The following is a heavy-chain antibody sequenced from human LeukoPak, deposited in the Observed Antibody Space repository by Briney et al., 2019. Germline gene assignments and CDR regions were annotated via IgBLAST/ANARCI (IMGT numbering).Heavy chain of an antibody. CDR3: ARTYSGYDGGDY. J-gene: IGHJ4*02. CDR2: IYYSGST. D-gene: IGHD5-12*01. CDR1: GGSISSYY. V-gene: IGHV4-59*01. Sequence: RPSETLSLTCTVSGGSISSYYWSWTRQPPGKGLEWIGYIYYSGSTNYNPSLKSRVTISVDTSKNQFSLKLSSVTAADTAVYYCARTYSGYDGGDYWGQGTLVTVSS.